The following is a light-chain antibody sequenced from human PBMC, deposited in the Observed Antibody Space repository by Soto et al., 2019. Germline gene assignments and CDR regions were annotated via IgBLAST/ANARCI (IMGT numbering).Light chain of an antibody. V-gene: IGKV3-11*01. CDR1: QSVSSY. Sequence: EIVLTQSPATLSLSPGERATLSCRASQSVSSYLAWYQQKPGQAPRLLIYDASNRATGIPARFSGSGSGTDFTITFSSVEPEDFAVYYCQQRSNWHFTFGPGTKVDIK. CDR3: QQRSNWHFT. CDR2: DAS. J-gene: IGKJ3*01.